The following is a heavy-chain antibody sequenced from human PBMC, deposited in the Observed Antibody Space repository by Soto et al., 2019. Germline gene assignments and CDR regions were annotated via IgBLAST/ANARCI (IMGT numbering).Heavy chain of an antibody. CDR3: ARVLVDTAMAYPSFFDY. V-gene: IGHV4-4*02. D-gene: IGHD5-18*01. Sequence: QVQLQESGPGLVKPSGTLSLTCAVSGGSISSSNWWSWVRQPPGKGLGWIGEIYHSGSTNYNPSLKSRVTISVDKSKNQFSLKLSSVTAADTAVYYCARVLVDTAMAYPSFFDYWGQGTLVTVSS. J-gene: IGHJ4*02. CDR1: GGSISSSNW. CDR2: IYHSGST.